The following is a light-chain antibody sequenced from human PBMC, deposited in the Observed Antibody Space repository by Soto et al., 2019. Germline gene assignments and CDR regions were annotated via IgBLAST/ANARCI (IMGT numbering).Light chain of an antibody. J-gene: IGKJ1*01. V-gene: IGKV3-20*01. CDR1: QSVSSSY. CDR2: GAS. Sequence: EIVLTQSAAARSLSPGERATLSCRASQSVSSSYLAWYQQKPGQAPRLLIYGASSRATGIPDRFSGSGSGTDFTLTISRLEPEDFAVYYCQQYGSSPGTFGQGTRWIS. CDR3: QQYGSSPGT.